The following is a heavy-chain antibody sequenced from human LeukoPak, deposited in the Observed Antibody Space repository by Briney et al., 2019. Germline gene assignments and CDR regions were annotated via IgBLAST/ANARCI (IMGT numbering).Heavy chain of an antibody. Sequence: GGSLRLSCTTSGFNFDNSLMSWFRQAPGRVLEWVGSIRTKPYGGTTEYAASVNGRFTISRDDSKGIAYLQMNSLKTEDTAVYYCSRDEVCGTISCVYFDYWGPGTLVAVSS. CDR1: GFNFDNSL. CDR3: SRDEVCGTISCVYFDY. J-gene: IGHJ4*02. CDR2: IRTKPYGGTT. D-gene: IGHD2-2*01. V-gene: IGHV3-49*03.